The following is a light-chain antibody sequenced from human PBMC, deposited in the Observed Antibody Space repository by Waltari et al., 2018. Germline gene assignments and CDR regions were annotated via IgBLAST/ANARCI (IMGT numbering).Light chain of an antibody. Sequence: QSVLTPPPSVSEAPRPRVTIPCSGGSSNTGNYAVHWYQQLPGKAPKLLIYSNDVLSSGVSDRFSGSKSGSSASLVISGLQSEDEADYYCATWDDSLNGPVFGGGTKVTVL. CDR2: SND. V-gene: IGLV1-36*01. J-gene: IGLJ2*01. CDR3: ATWDDSLNGPV. CDR1: SSNTGNYA.